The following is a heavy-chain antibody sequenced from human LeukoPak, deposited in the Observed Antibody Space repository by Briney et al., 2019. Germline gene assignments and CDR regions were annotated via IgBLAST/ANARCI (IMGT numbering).Heavy chain of an antibody. Sequence: AGGSLRLSRSASGFTFSDSYMSWIRQVPGKGLEWISYISSSGGTIYYADSVKGRFTISRDNAKNSLYLQMNSLRAVDTAVYYCAKEGGDWGEGYFDYWGQGTLVTVSS. CDR1: GFTFSDSY. D-gene: IGHD3-16*01. CDR3: AKEGGDWGEGYFDY. J-gene: IGHJ4*02. CDR2: ISSSGGTI. V-gene: IGHV3-11*01.